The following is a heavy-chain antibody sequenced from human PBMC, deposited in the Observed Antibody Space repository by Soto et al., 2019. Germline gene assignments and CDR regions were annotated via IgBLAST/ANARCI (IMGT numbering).Heavy chain of an antibody. D-gene: IGHD6-19*01. CDR3: ARVLATVAGPYGMDV. J-gene: IGHJ6*02. CDR2: ISAYNGNT. V-gene: IGHV1-18*01. Sequence: QVQLVQSGAEVKKPGAFVKVSCWDSGYTFTSYVISWVRQAPAQGLERMGWISAYNGNTNFAQKLQGRVTMTTDTSTSTAYRELRSLRSDDTAVYYCARVLATVAGPYGMDVWGQGTTVTVSS. CDR1: GYTFTSYV.